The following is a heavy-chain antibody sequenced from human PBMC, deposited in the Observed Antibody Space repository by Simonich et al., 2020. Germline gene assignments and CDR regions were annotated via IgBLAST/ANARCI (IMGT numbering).Heavy chain of an antibody. V-gene: IGHV1-2*02. CDR2: IKPTSVGT. D-gene: IGHD7-27*01. J-gene: IGHJ3*02. CDR1: GYTFTGYY. CDR3: ARGPRWTGDDAFDI. Sequence: QVQLVQSGAEVKKPGASVKVSCKASGYTFTGYYMHWVRQAPGQGLEWWEWIKPTSVGTNYAKKFQGRVTMTRDTSISTAYMELSRLRSDDTAVYYCARGPRWTGDDAFDIWGQGTMVTVSS.